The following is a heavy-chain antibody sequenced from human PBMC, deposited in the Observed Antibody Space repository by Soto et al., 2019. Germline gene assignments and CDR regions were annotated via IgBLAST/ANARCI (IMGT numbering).Heavy chain of an antibody. D-gene: IGHD3-22*01. CDR1: VFTFSTYG. CDR2: ISYDGSNK. Sequence: RGSLRICCTAPVFTFSTYGMDWVAQAPGRGLEWVAVISYDGSNKYYADSVKGRFTISRDNSKNTLYLQMNSLRAEDTAVYYCARDYYDSSGYSRVFGYWGQGTMVTVSS. CDR3: ARDYYDSSGYSRVFGY. V-gene: IGHV3-30-3*01. J-gene: IGHJ4*02.